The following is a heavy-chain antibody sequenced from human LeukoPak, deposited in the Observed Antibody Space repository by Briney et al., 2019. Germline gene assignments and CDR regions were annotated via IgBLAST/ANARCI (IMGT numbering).Heavy chain of an antibody. CDR2: IYYSGGT. V-gene: IGHV4-59*08. Sequence: SETLSLTCTVSGGSISSYFWSWLRQPPGKGLEWIGYIYYSGGTDYNPSLKSRVTISVDTSKNQFSLQLSSVTAADTAVYYCARHERNGGYYDYWGQGTLVTVSS. CDR1: GGSISSYF. J-gene: IGHJ4*02. D-gene: IGHD3-22*01. CDR3: ARHERNGGYYDY.